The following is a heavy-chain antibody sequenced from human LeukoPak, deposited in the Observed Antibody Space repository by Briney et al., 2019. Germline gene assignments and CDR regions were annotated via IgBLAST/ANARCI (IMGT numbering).Heavy chain of an antibody. CDR1: AFSVSNYW. CDR2: INSDGRNT. Sequence: GGSLRLSCTASAFSVSNYWMHWVRQAPGKGLIWVSRINSDGRNTGYADSVKGRFTISRDNADNTIYLHMNSLRVDDTAVYYCARGESGWFRGGDLDVWGQGTTVTVSS. D-gene: IGHD6-19*01. V-gene: IGHV3-74*01. J-gene: IGHJ6*02. CDR3: ARGESGWFRGGDLDV.